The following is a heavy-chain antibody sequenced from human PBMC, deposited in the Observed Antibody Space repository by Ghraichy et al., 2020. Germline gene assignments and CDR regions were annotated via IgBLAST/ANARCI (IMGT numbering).Heavy chain of an antibody. CDR1: GFSFSIHA. V-gene: IGHV3-23*01. Sequence: GGSLRLSCAASGFSFSIHAMNWVRQAPGKGLEWVSIIRNSGDSAHYADSVKGRFTISRDNSKNTLYLQMSSLRAEDTAIYYCVKDQGLHQGPIGLPPGTLLQEHLWG. CDR2: IRNSGDSA. CDR3: VKDQGLHQGPIGLPPGTLLQEHL. J-gene: IGHJ6*01.